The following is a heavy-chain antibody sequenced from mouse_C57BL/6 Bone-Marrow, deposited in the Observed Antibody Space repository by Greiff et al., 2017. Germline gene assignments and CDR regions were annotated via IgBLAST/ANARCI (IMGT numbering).Heavy chain of an antibody. CDR2: IYPGSGNT. CDR3: ASPDGYYPYYAMDY. V-gene: IGHV1-66*01. J-gene: IGHJ4*01. CDR1: GYSFTSYY. Sequence: VQLQQSGPELVKPGASVKISCKASGYSFTSYYIHWVKQRPGQGLEWIGWIYPGSGNTKYNEKFKGKATLTADTSSSTAYMQLSSLTSEDSAVYYWASPDGYYPYYAMDYWGQGTSVTVSS. D-gene: IGHD2-3*01.